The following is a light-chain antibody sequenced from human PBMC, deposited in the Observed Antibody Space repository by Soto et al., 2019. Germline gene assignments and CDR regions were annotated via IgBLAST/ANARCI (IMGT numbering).Light chain of an antibody. Sequence: EIVLTQSPGTLSLSPGERATLSCRASQSVGSKYLAWYQQKPGQAPRLLIYGASSRATGIPDRFSGSGSGTDFTLTINRLEPEDFAVYYCQRYGSSQFTFGPGTKVDIK. CDR3: QRYGSSQFT. V-gene: IGKV3-20*01. CDR1: QSVGSKY. CDR2: GAS. J-gene: IGKJ3*01.